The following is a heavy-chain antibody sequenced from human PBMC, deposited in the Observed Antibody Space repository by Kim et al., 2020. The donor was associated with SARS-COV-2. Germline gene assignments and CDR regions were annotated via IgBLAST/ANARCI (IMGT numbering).Heavy chain of an antibody. CDR3: ARDIDLGASFDY. Sequence: NDDQKFQGRVTMTRDTSISTAYMELGRLRSDDTAVYYCARDIDLGASFDYWGQGTLVTVSS. D-gene: IGHD1-26*01. J-gene: IGHJ4*02. V-gene: IGHV1-2*02.